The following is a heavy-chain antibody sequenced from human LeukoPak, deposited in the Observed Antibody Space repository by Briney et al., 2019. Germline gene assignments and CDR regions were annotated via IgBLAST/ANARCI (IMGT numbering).Heavy chain of an antibody. CDR1: GFSFTSYW. CDR3: ARQKKYSGSWYLDY. V-gene: IGHV5-51*01. J-gene: IGHJ4*02. Sequence: GESLKISCKGSGFSFTSYWIGWGRQIPGKGLELMLVIYHGDSYTRYSPSFQGQVTISADKSIITAYLQWSSLRASDTDMYYCARQKKYSGSWYLDYWGQGTLVTVSS. D-gene: IGHD6-13*01. CDR2: IYHGDSYT.